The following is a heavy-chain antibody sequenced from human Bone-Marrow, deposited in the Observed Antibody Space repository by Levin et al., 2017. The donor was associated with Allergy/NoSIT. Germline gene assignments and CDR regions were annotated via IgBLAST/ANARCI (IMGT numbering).Heavy chain of an antibody. J-gene: IGHJ6*02. Sequence: SLKISCAASGFTFDDYAMHWVRQAPGKGLEWVSGISWNSGSIGYADSVKGRFTISRDNAKNSLYLQMNSLRAEDTALYYCAKGYLGAATPSNYYYYGMDVWGQGTTVTVSS. CDR2: ISWNSGSI. D-gene: IGHD2-15*01. CDR3: AKGYLGAATPSNYYYYGMDV. V-gene: IGHV3-9*01. CDR1: GFTFDDYA.